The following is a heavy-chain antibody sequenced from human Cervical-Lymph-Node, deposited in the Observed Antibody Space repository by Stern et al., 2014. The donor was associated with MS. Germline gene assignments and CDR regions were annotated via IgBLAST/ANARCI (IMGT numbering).Heavy chain of an antibody. V-gene: IGHV3-23*04. CDR3: AKDSRWGVVGATGGDY. Sequence: EVQLVESGGGLIQPGGSLRLSCAASGFTFNTYAMSWVRQAPGKGLEWVSAITGSGGRTYYADSVKGRFTISRDNSKNTVSLQMNSLRAEDTAVYYCAKDSRWGVVGATGGDYWGQGTLVTVSS. D-gene: IGHD1-26*01. CDR1: GFTFNTYA. J-gene: IGHJ4*02. CDR2: ITGSGGRT.